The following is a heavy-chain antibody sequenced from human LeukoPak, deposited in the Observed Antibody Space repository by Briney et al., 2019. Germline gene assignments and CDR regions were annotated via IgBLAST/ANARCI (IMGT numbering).Heavy chain of an antibody. CDR2: ISGSGGST. J-gene: IGHJ4*02. CDR3: TTVAYYDFWSGYYTFDY. Sequence: PGGSLRLSCAASGFTFSSYAMSWVRQAPGKGLEWVSAISGSGGSTYYADSVKGRFTISRDNSKNTLYLQMNSLKTEDTAVYYCTTVAYYDFWSGYYTFDYWGQGTLVTVSS. CDR1: GFTFSSYA. D-gene: IGHD3-3*01. V-gene: IGHV3-23*01.